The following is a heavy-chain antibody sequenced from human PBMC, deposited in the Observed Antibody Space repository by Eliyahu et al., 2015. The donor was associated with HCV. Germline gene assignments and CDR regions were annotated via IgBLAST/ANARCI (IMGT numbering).Heavy chain of an antibody. CDR1: GFTFXSXD. CDR2: TTYDGGKK. Sequence: QVQLVESGGGVVQPGXSLXLSCAASGFTFXSXDMYWVRQAPGRGLXWGGVTTYDGGKKYYGDSVKGRFTISRDNSKNMLYLQMNSLRPEDTAVYYCAKDVRAGESEDGFDIWGQGTMVTVSS. J-gene: IGHJ3*02. V-gene: IGHV3-30*18. D-gene: IGHD1-14*01. CDR3: AKDVRAGESEDGFDI.